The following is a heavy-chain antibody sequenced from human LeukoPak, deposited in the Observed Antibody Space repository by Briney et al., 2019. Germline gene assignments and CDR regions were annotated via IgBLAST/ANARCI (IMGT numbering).Heavy chain of an antibody. V-gene: IGHV1-18*01. J-gene: IGHJ4*02. CDR3: ARAVINYDILTGYGY. Sequence: ASVKVSCKTSGYTFTSYGISWVRQAPGQGLEWMGWISAYNGNTNYAQKLQGRVTMTTDTSTSTAYMELRSLRSDDTAVYYCARAVINYDILTGYGYWGQGTLVTVSS. CDR2: ISAYNGNT. CDR1: GYTFTSYG. D-gene: IGHD3-9*01.